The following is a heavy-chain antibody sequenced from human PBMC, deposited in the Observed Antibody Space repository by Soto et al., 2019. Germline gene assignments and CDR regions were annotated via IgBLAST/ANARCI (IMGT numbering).Heavy chain of an antibody. CDR2: ISSSGSTI. D-gene: IGHD3-3*01. Sequence: QVQLVESGGGLVKPGGSLRLSCAASGFTFSDYYMSWVRQAPGKGLEWVSDISSSGSTIYYADSVKGRFTISRDNANNSQYLQMNSLRAEDSAVYYCASDRWIFGVVRLSEGFDPWGQGTLVTVSS. V-gene: IGHV3-11*01. CDR1: GFTFSDYY. J-gene: IGHJ5*02. CDR3: ASDRWIFGVVRLSEGFDP.